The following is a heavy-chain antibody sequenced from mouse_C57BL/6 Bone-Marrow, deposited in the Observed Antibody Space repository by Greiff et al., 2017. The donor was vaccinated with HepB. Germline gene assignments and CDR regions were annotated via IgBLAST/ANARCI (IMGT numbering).Heavy chain of an antibody. CDR2: IYPGDGDT. Sequence: QVQLQQSGPELVKPGASVKISCKASGYAFSSSWMNWVKQRPGKGLEWIGRIYPGDGDTNYNGKFKGKATMTADKSSSTTYMQLSSLTSEDSAVDGGARAVTTGYFDFWGTGTTVTVSS. D-gene: IGHD1-1*01. CDR3: ARAVTTGYFDF. V-gene: IGHV1-82*01. CDR1: GYAFSSSW. J-gene: IGHJ1*03.